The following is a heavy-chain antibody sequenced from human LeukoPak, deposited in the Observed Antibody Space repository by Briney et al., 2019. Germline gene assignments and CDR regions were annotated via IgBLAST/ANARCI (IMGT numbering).Heavy chain of an antibody. J-gene: IGHJ4*02. V-gene: IGHV4-34*01. CDR2: INHSGST. D-gene: IGHD3-10*01. CDR3: AGHYYGSGSYSARKNYFDY. CDR1: GGSFSGYY. Sequence: SETLSLTCAVYGGSFSGYYWSWIRQPPGKGLEWIGEINHSGSTNYNPSPKSRVTISVDTSKNQFSLKLSSVTAADTAVYYCAGHYYGSGSYSARKNYFDYWGQGTLVTVSS.